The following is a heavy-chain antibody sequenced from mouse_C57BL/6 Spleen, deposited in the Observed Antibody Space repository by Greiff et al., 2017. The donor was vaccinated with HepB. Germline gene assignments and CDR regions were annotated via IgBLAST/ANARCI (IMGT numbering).Heavy chain of an antibody. CDR2: INPNNGGT. J-gene: IGHJ3*01. Sequence: EVQLQQSGPELVKPGASVKISCKASGYTFTDYYMNWVKQSHGKSLEWIGDINPNNGGTSYNQKFKGKATLTVDKSSSTAYMELRSLTSEDSAVYYCAREDYDYDESPSFAYWGQGTLVTVSA. CDR1: GYTFTDYY. D-gene: IGHD2-4*01. CDR3: AREDYDYDESPSFAY. V-gene: IGHV1-26*01.